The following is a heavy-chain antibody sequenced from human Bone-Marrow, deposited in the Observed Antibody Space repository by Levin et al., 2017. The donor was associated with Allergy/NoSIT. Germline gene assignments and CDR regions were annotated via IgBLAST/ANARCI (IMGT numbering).Heavy chain of an antibody. J-gene: IGHJ4*02. CDR3: ARCGAIFGVVIIFVDY. Sequence: GESLKISCAASGFTFSSYAMHWVRQAPGKGLEWVAVISYDGSNKYYADSVKGRFTISRDNSKNTLYLQMNSLRAEDTAVYYCARCGAIFGVVIIFVDYWGQGTLVTVSS. CDR1: GFTFSSYA. CDR2: ISYDGSNK. D-gene: IGHD3-3*01. V-gene: IGHV3-30*04.